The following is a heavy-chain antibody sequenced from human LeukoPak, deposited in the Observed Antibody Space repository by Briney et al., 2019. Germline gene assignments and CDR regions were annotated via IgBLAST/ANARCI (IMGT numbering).Heavy chain of an antibody. J-gene: IGHJ4*02. CDR3: ARGVEQWLLYFDY. Sequence: TSQTLSLTCTVSGGSISSGGYYWSWIRQHPGKGLEWIGYIYYSGSTYYNPSLKSRVSISVDTSKNQFSLKLSSVTAADTAVYYCARGVEQWLLYFDYSGQGTLVTVSS. CDR1: GGSISSGGYY. CDR2: IYYSGST. V-gene: IGHV4-31*03. D-gene: IGHD3-22*01.